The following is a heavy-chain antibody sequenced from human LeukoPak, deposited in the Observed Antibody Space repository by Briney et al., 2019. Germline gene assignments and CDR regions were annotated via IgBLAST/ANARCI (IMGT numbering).Heavy chain of an antibody. CDR1: GFTFSSYG. V-gene: IGHV3-23*01. Sequence: GGSLRLSCAASGFTFSSYGMSWVRQAPGKGLEWVSAISGSGGSTYYADSVKGRFTISRDNSKNTLYLQMNSLRAEDTAVYYCAKGQYSGYDTGFDYWGQGTLVTVSS. J-gene: IGHJ4*02. CDR2: ISGSGGST. D-gene: IGHD5-12*01. CDR3: AKGQYSGYDTGFDY.